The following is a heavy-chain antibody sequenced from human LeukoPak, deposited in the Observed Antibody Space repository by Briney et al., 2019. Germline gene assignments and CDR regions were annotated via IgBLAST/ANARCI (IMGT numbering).Heavy chain of an antibody. D-gene: IGHD5-18*01. CDR3: AKGMPDMAYLDC. J-gene: IGHJ4*02. CDR1: GFTLSNCG. V-gene: IGHV3-48*01. Sequence: GGSLRLSCAASGFTLSNCGMSWVRQAPGKGLEWVSYITISGGTYYADSVKGRFTISRDSAKNSLSLQMNSLRAEDTAVYYCAKGMPDMAYLDCWGQGTLVTVSS. CDR2: ITISGGT.